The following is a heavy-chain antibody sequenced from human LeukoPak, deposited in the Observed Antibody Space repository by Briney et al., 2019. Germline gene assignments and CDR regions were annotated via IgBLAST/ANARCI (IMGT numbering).Heavy chain of an antibody. CDR2: ISGYNGNT. J-gene: IGHJ4*02. V-gene: IGHV1-18*01. D-gene: IGHD6-13*01. CDR1: GFTFTSYG. Sequence: ASVKVSCKTSGFTFTSYGISWVRQAPGQGLEWVGWISGYNGNTNYAQKFRGRLTVTTDTSTTTAYMELRSLRSDDTAVYYCAKDRSSSAREDWGQGTLVTVSS. CDR3: AKDRSSSARED.